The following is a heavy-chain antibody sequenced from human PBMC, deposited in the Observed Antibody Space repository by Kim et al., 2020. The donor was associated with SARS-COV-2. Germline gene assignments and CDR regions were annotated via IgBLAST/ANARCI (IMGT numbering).Heavy chain of an antibody. J-gene: IGHJ6*02. V-gene: IGHV3-23*03. CDR3: AKDSSSWTEWGMDV. Sequence: GGSLRLSCAASGFTFSSYAMSWVRQAPGKGLEWVSVIYSGGSSTYYADSVKGRFTISRDNSKNTLYLQMNSLRAEDTAVYYCAKDSSSWTEWGMDVWGQGTTVTVSS. CDR2: IYSGGSST. D-gene: IGHD6-13*01. CDR1: GFTFSSYA.